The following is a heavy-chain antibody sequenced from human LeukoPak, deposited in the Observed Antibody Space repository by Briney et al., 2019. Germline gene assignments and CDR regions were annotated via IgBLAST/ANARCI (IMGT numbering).Heavy chain of an antibody. Sequence: PSETLSLTCTVSGGSISSGDYYWSWIRQPPGKGLEWIGYIYYSGSTYYNPSLKSRVTISVDTSKNQFSLKLSSVTAADTAVYYCARDGPRYNSNWFDPWGQGTLVTVSS. D-gene: IGHD1-1*01. CDR3: ARDGPRYNSNWFDP. CDR2: IYYSGST. J-gene: IGHJ5*02. V-gene: IGHV4-30-4*01. CDR1: GGSISSGDYY.